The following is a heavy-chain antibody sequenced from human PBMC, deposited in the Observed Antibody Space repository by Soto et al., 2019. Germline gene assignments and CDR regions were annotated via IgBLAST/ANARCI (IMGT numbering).Heavy chain of an antibody. V-gene: IGHV1-3*01. Sequence: EASVKVSCKASGYTFTSYAMHWVRQAPGQRLEWMGWINAGNGNTKYSQKFQGRVTITRDTSASTAYMELSSLRSEDTAVYYCARQRWELPTRPTPKTNWFDPWGQGTLVTVSS. J-gene: IGHJ5*02. CDR2: INAGNGNT. D-gene: IGHD1-26*01. CDR1: GYTFTSYA. CDR3: ARQRWELPTRPTPKTNWFDP.